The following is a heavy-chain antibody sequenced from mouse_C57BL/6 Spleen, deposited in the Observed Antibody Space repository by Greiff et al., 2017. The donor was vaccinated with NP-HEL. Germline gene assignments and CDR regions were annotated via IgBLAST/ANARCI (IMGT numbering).Heavy chain of an antibody. CDR2: ISSGGSYT. CDR1: GFTFSSYG. V-gene: IGHV5-6*01. J-gene: IGHJ2*01. D-gene: IGHD4-1*01. Sequence: EVKVVESGGDLVKPGGSLKLSCAASGFTFSSYGMSWVRQTPDKRLEWVATISSGGSYTYYPDSVKGRFTISRDNAKNTLYLQMSSLKSEDTAMYYGARHELGEGYFDDWGQGTTLTVSS. CDR3: ARHELGEGYFDD.